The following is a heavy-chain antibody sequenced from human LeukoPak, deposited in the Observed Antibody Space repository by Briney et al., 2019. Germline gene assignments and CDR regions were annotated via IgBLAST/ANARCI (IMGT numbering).Heavy chain of an antibody. CDR2: IKQDGSEK. J-gene: IGHJ4*02. Sequence: GGSLRLSCAASGFTFSSYWMRWVRQATRRGLEWVANIKQDGSEKNYVDSVKGRFTISRDNGKNALYLLMNSLRAEDTAVYYCAREGVVAAGDYWGQGTLVTVSS. D-gene: IGHD2-15*01. V-gene: IGHV3-7*01. CDR1: GFTFSSYW. CDR3: AREGVVAAGDY.